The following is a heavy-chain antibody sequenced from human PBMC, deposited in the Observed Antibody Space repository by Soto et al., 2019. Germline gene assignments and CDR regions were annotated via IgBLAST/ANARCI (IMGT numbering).Heavy chain of an antibody. CDR1: GYSFTSYW. CDR2: IYPGDSDT. CDR3: AGLSLDYSNYPSFDY. J-gene: IGHJ4*02. D-gene: IGHD4-4*01. Sequence: PGESLKISCKGSGYSFTSYWIGWVRQMPGKGLEWMGIIYPGDSDTRYSPSFQGQVTISADKSISTAYLQWSSLKASDTAMYYCAGLSLDYSNYPSFDYWGQGTLVTVSS. V-gene: IGHV5-51*01.